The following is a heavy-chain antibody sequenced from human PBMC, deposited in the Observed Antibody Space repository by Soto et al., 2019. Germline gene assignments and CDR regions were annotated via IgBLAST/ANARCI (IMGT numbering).Heavy chain of an antibody. CDR2: INSDGSRT. J-gene: IGHJ5*02. D-gene: IGHD6-13*01. CDR1: GFTFSSYW. Sequence: EVQLVESGGGLVQPGESLRLSCAASGFTFSSYWMHWVRQAPGKGLVWVSRINSDGSRTNYEDSVKGRFTVSRDNAKNTQYLQMNSLRAEDTAVYYCARVLTGSWNWCAPWGQGTLVTVSS. CDR3: ARVLTGSWNWCAP. V-gene: IGHV3-74*01.